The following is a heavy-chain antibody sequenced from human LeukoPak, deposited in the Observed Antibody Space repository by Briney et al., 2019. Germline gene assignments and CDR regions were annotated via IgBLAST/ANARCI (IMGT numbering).Heavy chain of an antibody. Sequence: PGGSLRLSCAASGFTVSSNYMSWVRQAPGKGLEWVSVIYSGGSTYYADSVKGRFTISRDNSKNTLYLQMNSLRAEDTAVYYCAKGAIIRHHRVPGIAVAGIAKYFQHWGQGTLVTVSS. CDR2: IYSGGST. J-gene: IGHJ1*01. CDR3: AKGAIIRHHRVPGIAVAGIAKYFQH. V-gene: IGHV3-53*01. CDR1: GFTVSSNY. D-gene: IGHD6-19*01.